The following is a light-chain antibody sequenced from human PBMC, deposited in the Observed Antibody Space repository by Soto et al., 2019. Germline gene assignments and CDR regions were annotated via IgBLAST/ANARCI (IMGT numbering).Light chain of an antibody. CDR2: VNSDGSH. CDR1: SEHDNFV. J-gene: IGLJ3*02. Sequence: QTVLTQSPSASASLGASVQLTCTLSSEHDNFVIAWHQQKPEKGPRYVMKVNSDGSHSKGDGIPDRFSGSSSGAERYLTISSLQSDDEADYYCQTWGTGIHQVFGGGTKLTVL. CDR3: QTWGTGIHQV. V-gene: IGLV4-69*01.